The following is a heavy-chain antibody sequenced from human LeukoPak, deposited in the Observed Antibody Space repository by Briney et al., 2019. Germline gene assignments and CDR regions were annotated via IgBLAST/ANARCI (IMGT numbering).Heavy chain of an antibody. V-gene: IGHV4-38-2*01. D-gene: IGHD3-10*01. CDR1: GFTFSNAW. Sequence: GSLRLSCAASGFTFSNAWMSWVRQAPGKGLEWVGSIYHSGSTYYNPSLKSRVTISVDTSKNQFSLKLSSVTAADTAVYYCARYFTVPLRGSGSNFDYWGQGTLVTVSS. CDR3: ARYFTVPLRGSGSNFDY. J-gene: IGHJ4*02. CDR2: IYHSGST.